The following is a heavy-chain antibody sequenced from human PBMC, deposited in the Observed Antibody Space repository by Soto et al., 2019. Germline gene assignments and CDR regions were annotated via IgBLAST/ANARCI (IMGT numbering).Heavy chain of an antibody. CDR2: IYYNGIT. D-gene: IGHD5-18*01. J-gene: IGHJ5*02. V-gene: IGHV4-30-4*01. Sequence: QVSLQESGPGLVKPSQTLSLTCFVSGDSITNGDYYWSWIRQPPGKDLEWIAYIYYNGITHYNPSLKSRVTISLDPSKNHFSLKMTSVTDTDTDVYSCDRGIQEGFDPWGQGTLVTVSS. CDR1: GDSITNGDYY. CDR3: DRGIQEGFDP.